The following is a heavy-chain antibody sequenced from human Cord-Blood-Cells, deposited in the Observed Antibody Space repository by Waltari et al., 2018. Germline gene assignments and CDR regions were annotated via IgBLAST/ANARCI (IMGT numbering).Heavy chain of an antibody. D-gene: IGHD6-13*01. V-gene: IGHV1-8*03. Sequence: QVQLVQSGAEVKKPGASVKVSCKASGYTFTSYDINWVRQATGQGLEWMGWMNPNSGNTGYAQKFQGRVTITRNTSISTAYMELSSLRSEDTAVYYCARGAVNLRGSSSWYWFDPWGQGTLVTISS. CDR1: GYTFTSYD. CDR3: ARGAVNLRGSSSWYWFDP. CDR2: MNPNSGNT. J-gene: IGHJ5*02.